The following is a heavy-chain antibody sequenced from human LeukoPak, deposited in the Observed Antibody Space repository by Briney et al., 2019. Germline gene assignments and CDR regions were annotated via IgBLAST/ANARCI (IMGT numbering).Heavy chain of an antibody. Sequence: SQTLSLTCTVSGGSISSGGYYWSWIRQHPGKGLEWIGCIYYSGSTYYNPSLKSRVTISVDTSKNQFSLKLSSVTAADTAVYYCARASPFKYCTNGVCLFDYWGQGTLVTVSS. CDR3: ARASPFKYCTNGVCLFDY. CDR1: GGSISSGGYY. CDR2: IYYSGST. V-gene: IGHV4-31*03. J-gene: IGHJ4*02. D-gene: IGHD2-8*01.